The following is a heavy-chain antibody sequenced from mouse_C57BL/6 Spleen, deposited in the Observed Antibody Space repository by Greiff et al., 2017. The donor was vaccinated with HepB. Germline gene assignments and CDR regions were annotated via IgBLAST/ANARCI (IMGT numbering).Heavy chain of an antibody. V-gene: IGHV5-16*01. J-gene: IGHJ4*01. CDR3: ARGDYYGAMDY. D-gene: IGHD2-1*01. CDR1: GFTFSDYY. CDR2: INYDGSST. Sequence: DVKLVESEGGLVQPGSSMKLSCTASGFTFSDYYMAWVRQVPEKGLEWVANINYDGSSTYYLDSLKSRFIISRDNAKNILYLQMSSLKSEDTATYYCARGDYYGAMDYWGQGTSVTVSS.